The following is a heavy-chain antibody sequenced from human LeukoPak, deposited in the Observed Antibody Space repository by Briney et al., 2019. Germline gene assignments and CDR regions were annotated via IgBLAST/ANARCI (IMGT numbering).Heavy chain of an antibody. CDR3: ARDADLGTTIIGAFDI. V-gene: IGHV3-7*01. Sequence: GGSLRLSCVASGFSFSRYWMSWVRQAPGKGLEWVANIKQDGSEKHYVDSVKGRFTISRDNAKNSLYLQMNSLRAEETAMYYCARDADLGTTIIGAFDIWGLGTMVTVSS. CDR1: GFSFSRYW. J-gene: IGHJ3*02. CDR2: IKQDGSEK. D-gene: IGHD5-24*01.